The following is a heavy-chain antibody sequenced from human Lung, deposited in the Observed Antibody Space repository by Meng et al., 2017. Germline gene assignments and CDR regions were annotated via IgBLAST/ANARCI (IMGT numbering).Heavy chain of an antibody. D-gene: IGHD6-13*01. CDR1: GYSISSGYY. J-gene: IGHJ4*02. Sequence: GSLRLSCIVSGYSISSGYYWGWIRQPPGKGLEWIGSIYHSGSTYYNPSLKSRVTISVDTSKNQFSLKLSSVTAADTAVYYCARVLIAAAGTVDYWGQGTLVTVSS. V-gene: IGHV4-38-2*02. CDR2: IYHSGST. CDR3: ARVLIAAAGTVDY.